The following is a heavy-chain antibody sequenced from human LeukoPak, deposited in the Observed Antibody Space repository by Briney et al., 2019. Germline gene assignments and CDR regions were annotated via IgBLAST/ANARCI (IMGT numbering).Heavy chain of an antibody. J-gene: IGHJ4*02. V-gene: IGHV1-46*01. CDR1: GYTFTSYY. CDR3: ARVRAVRAFFDY. CDR2: INPSGGST. D-gene: IGHD1-26*01. Sequence: ASVKVSCKASGYTFTSYYKHWVRQAPGQGLEWMGIINPSGGSTSYAQKFQGRVTMTRDTSTSTVYMELSSLRSEDTAVYYCARVRAVRAFFDYWGQGTLVTVSS.